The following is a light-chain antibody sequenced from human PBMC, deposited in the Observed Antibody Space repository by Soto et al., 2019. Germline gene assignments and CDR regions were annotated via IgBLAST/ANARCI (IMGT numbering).Light chain of an antibody. CDR1: QSVSSNH. J-gene: IGKJ5*01. CDR2: GGS. CDR3: QQRSNWPSIT. Sequence: EIVLTQSPGTLSLSPGERATLSCRASQSVSSNHLAWYQQKPGQAPRLLIYGGSSRATGIPVRFSGSGSGTDFTLTINSLEPEDFAVYYCQQRSNWPSITFGQGTRLEIK. V-gene: IGKV3D-20*02.